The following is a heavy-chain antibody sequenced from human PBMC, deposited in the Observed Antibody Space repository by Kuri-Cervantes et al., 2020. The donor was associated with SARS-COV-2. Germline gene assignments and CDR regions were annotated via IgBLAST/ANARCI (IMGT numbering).Heavy chain of an antibody. D-gene: IGHD3-22*01. CDR1: GFAVSSNY. J-gene: IGHJ4*02. V-gene: IGHV3-53*01. CDR3: ARDLVDSSGYSGLGY. CDR2: IYSDGST. Sequence: GESLKISCAASGFAVSSNYMSWVRQAPGEGLEWVSIIYSDGSTYYADSVKGRFTISRDNSKNTLYLQMNSLRAEDTAVYYCARDLVDSSGYSGLGYWGQGTLVTVSS.